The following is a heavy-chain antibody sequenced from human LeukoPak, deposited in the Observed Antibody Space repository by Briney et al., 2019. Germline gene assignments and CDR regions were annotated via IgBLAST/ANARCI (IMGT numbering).Heavy chain of an antibody. V-gene: IGHV3-64D*06. CDR2: ISSNGGTT. CDR1: GFTFTIYT. CDR3: VRDDVYYYDSSGYPH. J-gene: IGHJ1*01. D-gene: IGHD3-22*01. Sequence: PGGSLRLSCSASGFTFTIYTMHWVRQAPGKGLEYVSAISSNGGTTYYADSVKGRFFISRDNSKNTLFLQLSSLRPEETAVYYCVRDDVYYYDSSGYPHWGQGTLVTVSS.